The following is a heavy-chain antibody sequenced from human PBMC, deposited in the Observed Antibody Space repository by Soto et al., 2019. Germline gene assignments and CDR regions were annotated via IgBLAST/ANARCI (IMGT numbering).Heavy chain of an antibody. V-gene: IGHV4-31*03. CDR1: GGSISSGGYY. CDR2: IYYSGST. CDR3: ARKLYAYGYYDFWSGYRRAPQNWFDP. D-gene: IGHD3-3*01. J-gene: IGHJ5*02. Sequence: PSETLSLTCTVAGGSISSGGYYWSWIRQHPGKGLEWIGYIYYSGSTYYNPSLKSRVTISVDTSKNQFSLKLSSVTAADTAVYYCARKLYAYGYYDFWSGYRRAPQNWFDPWGQGTLVTVSS.